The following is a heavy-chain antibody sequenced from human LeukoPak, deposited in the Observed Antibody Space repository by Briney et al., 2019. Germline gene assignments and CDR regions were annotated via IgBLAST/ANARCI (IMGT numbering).Heavy chain of an antibody. CDR3: ARDTYYYGSGSSSLAFDI. CDR2: IYYSGST. V-gene: IGHV4-31*03. J-gene: IGHJ3*02. Sequence: RASETLSLTCTVSGGSISSGGYYWSWIRQHPGKGLEWFGYIYYSGSTYYQPSLKSRVTISVDTSKNQFSLKLSSVTAADTAVYYCARDTYYYGSGSSSLAFDIWGQGTMVTVSS. CDR1: GGSISSGGYY. D-gene: IGHD3-10*01.